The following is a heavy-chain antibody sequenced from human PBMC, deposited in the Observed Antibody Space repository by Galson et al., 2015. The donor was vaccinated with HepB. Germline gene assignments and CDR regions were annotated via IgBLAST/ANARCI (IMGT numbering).Heavy chain of an antibody. Sequence: SLRLSCAASGFTFSSYAMHWVRQAPGKGLEYVSAISSNGGSTYYADSVKGRFTISRDNSKNTLYLQMSSLRAEDTAVYYCVKEEYSSGWYVCYFDYWGQGTLVTVSS. V-gene: IGHV3-64D*06. CDR1: GFTFSSYA. CDR2: ISSNGGST. D-gene: IGHD6-19*01. CDR3: VKEEYSSGWYVCYFDY. J-gene: IGHJ4*02.